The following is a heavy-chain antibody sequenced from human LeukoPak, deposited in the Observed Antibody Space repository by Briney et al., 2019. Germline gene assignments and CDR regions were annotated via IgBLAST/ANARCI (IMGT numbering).Heavy chain of an antibody. CDR3: AKDGDCSSTSCYFHFDY. V-gene: IGHV3-30*18. CDR1: GFTFSSYG. CDR2: ISYDGSNK. D-gene: IGHD2-2*03. J-gene: IGHJ4*02. Sequence: GRSLRLSCAASGFTFSSYGMHWVRQAPGKGLEWVAVISYDGSNKYYADSVKGRFTISRDNSKNTLYLQMNSLRAEDTAVYYCAKDGDCSSTSCYFHFDYWGQGTLVTVSS.